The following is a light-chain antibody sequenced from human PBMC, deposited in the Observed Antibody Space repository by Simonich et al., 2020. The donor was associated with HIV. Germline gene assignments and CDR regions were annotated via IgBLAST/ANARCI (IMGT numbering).Light chain of an antibody. CDR3: QQSFSTPLT. J-gene: IGKJ4*01. CDR2: AAS. V-gene: IGKV1-39*01. Sequence: DIQMIQSPSSLSASVGDRVTITCRASKTMSSYLNWYQQKPGKAPKLLIYAASSLQSGVPSRFSGSRSGTDFTLTISSLQPEDFATYYCQQSFSTPLTFGGGTKVEIK. CDR1: KTMSSY.